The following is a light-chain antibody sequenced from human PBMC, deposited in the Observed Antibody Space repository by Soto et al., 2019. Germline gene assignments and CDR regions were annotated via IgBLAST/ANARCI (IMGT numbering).Light chain of an antibody. J-gene: IGKJ1*01. CDR2: AAS. CDR3: QQVYGTPMT. V-gene: IGKV1-39*01. Sequence: EIQMTQSPSSPSENVGDRVTITCRASQSISSYLNWYQQKPGKAPKLLIYAASSLQSGVPSRFSGSGSGTDFTLTISSLQPEDFAIYYCQQVYGTPMTCGQGTRVDIK. CDR1: QSISSY.